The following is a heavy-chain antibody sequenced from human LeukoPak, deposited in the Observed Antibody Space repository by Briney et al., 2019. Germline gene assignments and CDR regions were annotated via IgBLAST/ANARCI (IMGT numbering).Heavy chain of an antibody. CDR3: ARMIRGIHVYYYGMDI. D-gene: IGHD3-10*01. J-gene: IGHJ6*02. V-gene: IGHV3-23*01. CDR1: GFNFSYYA. Sequence: GGSLTLSCAASGFNFSYYAMTWVRQAPGKGLEWVSLISASGDSTYYAGSVKGRFTISRDSSKSTLSLQMNSLRAEDTAVYFCARMIRGIHVYYYGMDIWGQGTTVTVS. CDR2: ISASGDST.